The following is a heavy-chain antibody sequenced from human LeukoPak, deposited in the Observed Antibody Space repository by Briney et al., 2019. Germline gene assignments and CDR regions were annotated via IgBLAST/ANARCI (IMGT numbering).Heavy chain of an antibody. J-gene: IGHJ3*02. Sequence: GGSLRLSCTVSGFTVSSNSMSWVRQAPGKGLEWVSEIYSDGSTYYAASVKGRFSISRDNSKNTVYLQMNSLRVEDTAVYYCARELREPGVFDIWGQGTMVTVSS. CDR2: IYSDGST. CDR3: ARELREPGVFDI. CDR1: GFTVSSNS. D-gene: IGHD1-26*01. V-gene: IGHV3-53*01.